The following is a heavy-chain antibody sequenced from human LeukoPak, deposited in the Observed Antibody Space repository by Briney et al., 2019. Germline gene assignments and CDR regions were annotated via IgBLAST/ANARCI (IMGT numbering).Heavy chain of an antibody. J-gene: IGHJ6*02. Sequence: GGSLRLSCAASGFTFSSYAMSWVRQAPGKGLEWVSAISGSGGSTYYADSAKGRFTISRDNSKNTLYLQMNSLRAEDTAVYYCATCFMVGGVIRDYYYGMDVWGQGTTVTVSS. CDR1: GFTFSSYA. D-gene: IGHD3-10*01. CDR3: ATCFMVGGVIRDYYYGMDV. V-gene: IGHV3-23*01. CDR2: ISGSGGST.